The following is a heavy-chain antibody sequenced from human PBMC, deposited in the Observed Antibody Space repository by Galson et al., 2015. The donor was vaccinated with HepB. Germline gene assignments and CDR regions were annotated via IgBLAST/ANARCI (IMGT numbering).Heavy chain of an antibody. J-gene: IGHJ4*02. CDR1: GFRFHYYA. CDR3: ARRAGASGGFSFDY. CDR2: ISHNGGAT. D-gene: IGHD3-16*01. Sequence: SLRLSCAGSGFRFHYYALHWVRQAPGKGLEFVSGISHNGGATKFADSVRDRFTISRDNSKNTVYLQMHSLRPEDTAIYYCARRAGASGGFSFDYWGQGSLVTVSS. V-gene: IGHV3-64*04.